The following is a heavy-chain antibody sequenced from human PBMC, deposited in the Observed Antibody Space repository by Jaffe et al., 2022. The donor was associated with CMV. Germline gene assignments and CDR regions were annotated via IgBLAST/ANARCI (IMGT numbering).Heavy chain of an antibody. J-gene: IGHJ4*02. CDR2: ISGSGGST. CDR3: AKLSLYGSGRFPGYFDY. V-gene: IGHV3-23*04. D-gene: IGHD3-10*01. CDR1: GFTFSSYA. Sequence: EVQLVESGGGLVQPGGSLRLSCAASGFTFSSYAMSWVRQAPGKGLEWVSAISGSGGSTYYADSVKGRFTISRDNSKNTLYLQMNSLRAEDTAVYYCAKLSLYGSGRFPGYFDYWGQGTLVTVSS.